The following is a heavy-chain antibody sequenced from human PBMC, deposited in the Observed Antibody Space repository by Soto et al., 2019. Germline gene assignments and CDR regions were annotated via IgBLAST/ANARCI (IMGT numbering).Heavy chain of an antibody. J-gene: IGHJ5*02. CDR2: ISGYNGNT. Sequence: QVQLVQSGAEVKKPGASVKVSCKSSGYTFTSYGISWVRQAPGQGPEWMGWISGYNGNTNYAQKRQGRVTMTTDTSTSTAYMELRSLRSDDTAVYYCARDEGYKWIDGGWFDPWAQGTLVTVSS. D-gene: IGHD1-1*01. CDR1: GYTFTSYG. CDR3: ARDEGYKWIDGGWFDP. V-gene: IGHV1-18*01.